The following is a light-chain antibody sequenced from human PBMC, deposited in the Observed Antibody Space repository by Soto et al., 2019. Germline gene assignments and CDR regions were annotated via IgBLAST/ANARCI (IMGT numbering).Light chain of an antibody. CDR3: SSFTSTTAVV. CDR1: SSDVGGFDY. J-gene: IGLJ2*01. V-gene: IGLV2-14*01. Sequence: QSALTQPASVSGSPGQSITISCTGTSSDVGGFDYVSWYQVLPGKAPKLMISEVNNRPSGVSYRFSGSKSGNTASLTISGLQAEDEAYYYCSSFTSTTAVVFGGGTKLTVL. CDR2: EVN.